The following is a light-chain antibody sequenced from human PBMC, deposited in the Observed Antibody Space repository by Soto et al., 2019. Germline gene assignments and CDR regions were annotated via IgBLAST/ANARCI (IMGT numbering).Light chain of an antibody. CDR3: QSYDSSLSVL. V-gene: IGLV1-40*01. CDR1: SSNIGAGYD. Sequence: QSVLTQPPSVSGAPVPRVTISCTGSSSNIGAGYDVHWFQQLPGTAPKLLIYANSNRPSGVPDRFSCSKSGTSASLAITGLQAEDEADYDCQSYDSSLSVLFCGGTKLAVL. CDR2: ANS. J-gene: IGLJ2*01.